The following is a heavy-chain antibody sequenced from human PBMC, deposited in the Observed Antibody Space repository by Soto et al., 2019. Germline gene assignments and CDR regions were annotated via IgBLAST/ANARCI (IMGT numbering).Heavy chain of an antibody. J-gene: IGHJ4*02. CDR2: IKQDGSEK. D-gene: IGHD2-21*02. Sequence: EVQLVESGGGLVQPGGSLRLSCAASGFTFSSYWMSWVRQAPGKGLEWVANIKQDGSEKYYVDSVKGRFTISRDNAKNSLYLQMNGLRAEDTAVYYCARMTFPRSFDYWGQGTLVTVSS. V-gene: IGHV3-7*01. CDR1: GFTFSSYW. CDR3: ARMTFPRSFDY.